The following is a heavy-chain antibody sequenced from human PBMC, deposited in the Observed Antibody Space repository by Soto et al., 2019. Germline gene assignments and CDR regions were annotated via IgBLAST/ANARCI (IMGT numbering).Heavy chain of an antibody. J-gene: IGHJ6*02. D-gene: IGHD3-10*01. CDR1: GGSISSSSYY. V-gene: IGHV4-39*01. Sequence: PSETLSLTCTVSGGSISSSSYYWGWIRQPPGKGLEWIGSIYYSGSTYYNPSLKSRVTISVDTSKNQFSLKLSSVTAADTAVYYCARHTTSFGELLFPYYYYGMDVWGQGTTVTVSS. CDR2: IYYSGST. CDR3: ARHTTSFGELLFPYYYYGMDV.